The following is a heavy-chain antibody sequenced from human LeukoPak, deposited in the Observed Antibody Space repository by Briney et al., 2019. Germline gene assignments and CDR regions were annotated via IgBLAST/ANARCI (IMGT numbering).Heavy chain of an antibody. V-gene: IGHV1-2*02. CDR2: INPNSGDT. CDR1: GYTFTGYY. D-gene: IGHD1-14*01. J-gene: IGHJ4*02. CDR3: AGGMTGGDY. Sequence: ASVKVSCKASGYTFTGYYIHWVRQAPGQGLEWMGWINPNSGDTNYAQKFQGRVTMTRDTSINTAYMELSRLKSDDTALYYYAGGMTGGDYWGQGALVTVSS.